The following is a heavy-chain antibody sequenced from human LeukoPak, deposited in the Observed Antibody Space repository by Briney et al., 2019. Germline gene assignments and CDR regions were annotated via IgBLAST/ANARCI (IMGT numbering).Heavy chain of an antibody. CDR2: ISGYNGNT. Sequence: EASVKVSCKTSGYTFTSYGITWVRQAPGQGLEWMGWISGYNGNTNYAQKLQGRVTMTTDTSTSTAYMELSSLRSEDTAVYYCARVRSVAAAEGNYMDVWGKGTTVTVSS. J-gene: IGHJ6*03. D-gene: IGHD6-13*01. V-gene: IGHV1-18*01. CDR1: GYTFTSYG. CDR3: ARVRSVAAAEGNYMDV.